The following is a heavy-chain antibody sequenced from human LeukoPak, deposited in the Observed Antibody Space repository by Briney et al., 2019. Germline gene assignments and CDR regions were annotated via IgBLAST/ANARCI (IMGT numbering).Heavy chain of an antibody. CDR3: ASYLHLWNGHHDY. CDR2: LYYSGSAST. CDR1: GGSIGSTAYY. Sequence: SETLSLTCTVSGGSIGSTAYYWGWVRQPPGKGLEWIGSLYYSGSASTYYNSSLKSRITISIDTSKNQFSLNLTSVTAADTAVYYCASYLHLWNGHHDYWGQGTLVTVSS. D-gene: IGHD5-18*01. V-gene: IGHV4-39*01. J-gene: IGHJ4*02.